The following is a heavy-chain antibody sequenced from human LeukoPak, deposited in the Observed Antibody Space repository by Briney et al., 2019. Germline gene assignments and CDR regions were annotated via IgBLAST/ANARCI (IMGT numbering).Heavy chain of an antibody. V-gene: IGHV1-2*02. CDR3: ARETNSPVAYYMDV. Sequence: ASVKVSCKASGYSFTDYYIYWVRQAPGQGLEWMGWIDLNSGGTEYAEKFQGRVTMTRDTSISTAYLDLRSLTSDDTAVYYCARETNSPVAYYMDVWGKGTTVTVSS. J-gene: IGHJ6*03. CDR1: GYSFTDYY. CDR2: IDLNSGGT. D-gene: IGHD2-21*01.